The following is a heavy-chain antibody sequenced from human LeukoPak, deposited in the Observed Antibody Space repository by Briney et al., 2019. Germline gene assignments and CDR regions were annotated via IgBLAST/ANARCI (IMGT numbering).Heavy chain of an antibody. J-gene: IGHJ5*01. CDR2: IYYSGST. Sequence: SETLSLTCSVSGGSINSGGYYWSWIRQHPGKGLEWIGYIYYSGSTYYNPSLKSRVTISVDTSKNQFSLKLSSVTAADTAVYYCARMVHCSGGSCYSVYDSCGQRTPVTVSS. V-gene: IGHV4-31*03. CDR3: ARMVHCSGGSCYSVYDS. D-gene: IGHD2-15*01. CDR1: GGSINSGGYY.